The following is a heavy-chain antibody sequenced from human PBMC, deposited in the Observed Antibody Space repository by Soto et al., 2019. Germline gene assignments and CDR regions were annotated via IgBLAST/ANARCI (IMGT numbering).Heavy chain of an antibody. CDR1: GYSFTTYW. CDR3: ARLNRPEAGFVHYMDV. V-gene: IGHV5-51*01. Sequence: PGESLKISCEGSGYSFTTYWIAWVRQMPGKGLEWMGIVYPGDSDTRYSPSFQGQVTISADKSITTAYLQWSSLKALDTAVYYCARLNRPEAGFVHYMDVWGKGTTVTVSS. D-gene: IGHD3-3*01. CDR2: VYPGDSDT. J-gene: IGHJ6*03.